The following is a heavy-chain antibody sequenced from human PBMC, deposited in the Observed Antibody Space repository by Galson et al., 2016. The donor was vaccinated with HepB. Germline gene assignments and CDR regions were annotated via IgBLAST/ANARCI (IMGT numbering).Heavy chain of an antibody. CDR1: GGSISSSTYY. CDR2: IYHSGST. J-gene: IGHJ5*02. CDR3: VRHSASSNSFDP. Sequence: ETLSLTCNVSGGSISSSTYYWGWVRQPPGKGLEWLATIYHSGSTYFNPSLKSRVFISVDTSKNQFSLRVTSVAAADTAVYYCVRHSASSNSFDPWGHGTLVTVAS. V-gene: IGHV4-39*01. D-gene: IGHD2-2*01.